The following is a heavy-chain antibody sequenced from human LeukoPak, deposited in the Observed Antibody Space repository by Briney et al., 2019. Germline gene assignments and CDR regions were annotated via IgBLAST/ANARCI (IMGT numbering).Heavy chain of an antibody. CDR1: GGSISSYY. CDR2: IYYSGST. Sequence: PSETLSLTCTVSGGSISSYYWSWIRQPPGKGLEWIGYIYYSGSTNCNPSLKSRVTISVDTSKNQFSLKLSSVTAADTAVYYCARAEGYSSSWGQGTLVTVSS. D-gene: IGHD6-13*01. J-gene: IGHJ4*02. CDR3: ARAEGYSSS. V-gene: IGHV4-59*08.